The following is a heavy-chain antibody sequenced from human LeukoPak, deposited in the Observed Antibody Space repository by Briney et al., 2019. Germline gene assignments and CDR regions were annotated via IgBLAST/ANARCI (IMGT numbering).Heavy chain of an antibody. V-gene: IGHV3-53*05. CDR1: GFTVSSNY. J-gene: IGHJ4*02. D-gene: IGHD3-10*01. CDR3: AKGAQYYGSGSHRRGHYFDS. Sequence: PGGSLRLSCTVSGFTVSSNYMSWVRQAPGKGLEWVSVIYSGGSTYYADSVKGRFTISRDNSKNTLYLQMSSLRAEDTAVYYCAKGAQYYGSGSHRRGHYFDSWGQGALVTVSS. CDR2: IYSGGST.